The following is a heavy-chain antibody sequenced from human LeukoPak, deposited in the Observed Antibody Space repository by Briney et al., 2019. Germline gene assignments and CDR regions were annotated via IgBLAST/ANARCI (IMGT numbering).Heavy chain of an antibody. V-gene: IGHV4-59*01. Sequence: PSETLSLTCTVSGVSISSYYWSWIRQPPGKGLEWIGYIYYSENTNYNSSLKSRVTISEDTSKNQFSLNLTSVTAADTAVYYCAGRNFYDSSGHPIPFHYWGQGTLVTVPS. CDR3: AGRNFYDSSGHPIPFHY. CDR2: IYYSENT. D-gene: IGHD3-22*01. J-gene: IGHJ4*02. CDR1: GVSISSYY.